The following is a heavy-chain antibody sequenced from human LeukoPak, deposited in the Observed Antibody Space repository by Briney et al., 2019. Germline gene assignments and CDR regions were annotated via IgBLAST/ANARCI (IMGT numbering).Heavy chain of an antibody. D-gene: IGHD3-10*01. J-gene: IGHJ5*02. CDR1: GYTFTSYD. CDR2: MNPNSGNT. CDR3: ARGGITMVRGVILKKGWFDP. Sequence: ASVKVSCKASGYTFTSYDINWVRQATGQGLEWMGWMNPNSGNTGYAQKFQGRVTMTRNTSISTAYMELSSLRSEDTAVYYCARGGITMVRGVILKKGWFDPWGQGTLVTVSS. V-gene: IGHV1-8*01.